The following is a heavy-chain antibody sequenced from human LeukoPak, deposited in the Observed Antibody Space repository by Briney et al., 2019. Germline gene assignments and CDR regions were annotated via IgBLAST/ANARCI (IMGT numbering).Heavy chain of an antibody. D-gene: IGHD3-16*01. J-gene: IGHJ4*02. Sequence: SETLSLTCAVYGGSFSGYYWSWIRQPPGKGLEWIGEINHSGSTHYNPSLKSRVTISVDTSKNQFSLKLSSVTAADTAVYYCARGPRLRGRYFDYWGQGTLVTVSS. V-gene: IGHV4-34*01. CDR2: INHSGST. CDR3: ARGPRLRGRYFDY. CDR1: GGSFSGYY.